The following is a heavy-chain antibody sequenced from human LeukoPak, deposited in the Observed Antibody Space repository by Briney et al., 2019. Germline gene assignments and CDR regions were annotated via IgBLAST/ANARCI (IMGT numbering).Heavy chain of an antibody. CDR2: ISGSGGST. V-gene: IGHV3-23*01. CDR1: GFTFSSYA. Sequence: GGSLRLSCAASGFTFSSYAMSWVRQAPGKGLEWVSAISGSGGSTYYADSVKGRFTISRDNSKNTLYLQMNSLRAEDTAVYYCARMTTGSTYYFDYWGQGTLVTVSS. D-gene: IGHD1-7*01. CDR3: ARMTTGSTYYFDY. J-gene: IGHJ4*02.